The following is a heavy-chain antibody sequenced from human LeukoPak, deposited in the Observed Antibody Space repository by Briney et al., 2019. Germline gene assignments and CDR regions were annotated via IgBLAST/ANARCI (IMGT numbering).Heavy chain of an antibody. Sequence: SETLSLTCTVPGDSISSYYWSWIRQPAGKGLEWIGRVYVTGSTNLNPALQSRVTMSVDTSKNQFSLKRTSVTAADTAVYYCARDRQWLVDHWGQGTLVTVSS. CDR2: VYVTGST. V-gene: IGHV4-4*07. J-gene: IGHJ5*02. D-gene: IGHD6-19*01. CDR3: ARDRQWLVDH. CDR1: GDSISSYY.